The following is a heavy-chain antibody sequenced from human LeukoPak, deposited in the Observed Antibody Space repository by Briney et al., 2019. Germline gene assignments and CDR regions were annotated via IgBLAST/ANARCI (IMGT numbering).Heavy chain of an antibody. Sequence: SETLSLTCTVSGGSISSSSYYWGWIRQPPGKGLEWIGSIYYSGSTYYNPSLKSRVTISVDTSKNQFSLKLSSVTAADTAVYYCARQNPDDFWSGYYVSYFDYWGQGTLVTVSS. CDR2: IYYSGST. V-gene: IGHV4-39*01. J-gene: IGHJ4*02. CDR3: ARQNPDDFWSGYYVSYFDY. CDR1: GGSISSSSYY. D-gene: IGHD3-3*01.